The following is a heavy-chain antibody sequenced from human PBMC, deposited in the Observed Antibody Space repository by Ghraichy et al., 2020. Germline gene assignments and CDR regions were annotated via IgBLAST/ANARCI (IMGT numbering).Heavy chain of an antibody. D-gene: IGHD3-9*01. CDR3: ARGYYDILTGYCQDY. J-gene: IGHJ4*02. Sequence: ASVKVSCKASGYTFTSYGISWVRQAPGQGLEWMGWISAYNGNTNYAQKLQGRVTMTTDTSTSTAYMELRSLRSDDTAVYYCARGYYDILTGYCQDYWGQGTLVTVSS. CDR1: GYTFTSYG. CDR2: ISAYNGNT. V-gene: IGHV1-18*04.